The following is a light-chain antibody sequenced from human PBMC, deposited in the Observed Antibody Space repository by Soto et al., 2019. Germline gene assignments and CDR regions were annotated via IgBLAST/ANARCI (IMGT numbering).Light chain of an antibody. CDR2: DAS. CDR1: QSISNC. CDR3: QQYKSYSYT. V-gene: IGKV1-5*01. Sequence: GDRVTITCRASQSISNCLAWYQQKPGRAPKVLIYDASSLQSGVPSRFSGSGSGTEFTLTISSLQPDDIATYYCQQYKSYSYTFGQGTNLEI. J-gene: IGKJ2*01.